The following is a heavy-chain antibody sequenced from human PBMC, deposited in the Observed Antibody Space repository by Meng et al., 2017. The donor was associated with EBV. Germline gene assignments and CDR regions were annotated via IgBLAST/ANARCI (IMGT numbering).Heavy chain of an antibody. CDR3: ARVGIAVAGTGDY. J-gene: IGHJ4*02. Sequence: QRWQSGAEVKKPGASVNVSCKASGYTFTGYNMHWVRQAPGQGLEWMGRINPNSGGTNYAQKFPGRVTMTRDTSISTAYMELSRLRSDDTAVYYCARVGIAVAGTGDYWGQGTLVTVSS. CDR1: GYTFTGYN. D-gene: IGHD6-19*01. CDR2: INPNSGGT. V-gene: IGHV1-2*06.